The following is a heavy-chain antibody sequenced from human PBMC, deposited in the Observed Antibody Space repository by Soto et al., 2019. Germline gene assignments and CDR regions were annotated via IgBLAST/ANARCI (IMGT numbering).Heavy chain of an antibody. CDR1: GFSFTSYA. J-gene: IGHJ4*02. CDR3: TTDPVTMIVVVPSSG. D-gene: IGHD3-22*01. Sequence: GGSLRLSCAASGFSFTSYALNWVRQAPGKGLEWVGRIKSKTDGGTTDYAAPVKGRFTISRDDSKNTLYLQMNSLKTEDTAVYYCTTDPVTMIVVVPSSGWGQGTLVTVSS. V-gene: IGHV3-15*07. CDR2: IKSKTDGGTT.